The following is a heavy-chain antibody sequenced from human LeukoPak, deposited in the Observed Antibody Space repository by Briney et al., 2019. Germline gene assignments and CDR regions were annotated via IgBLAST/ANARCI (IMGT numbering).Heavy chain of an antibody. CDR1: GFTFSSYA. CDR3: AREGRAYYDSRGYYYDAFDI. Sequence: GGSLRLSCAASGFTFSSYAMSWVRQAPGKGLEWVSVIYSGGSTYYADSVKGRFTISRDNSKNTLYLQMNSLRAEDTAVYYCAREGRAYYDSRGYYYDAFDIWGQGTMVTVSS. D-gene: IGHD3-22*01. J-gene: IGHJ3*02. CDR2: IYSGGST. V-gene: IGHV3-53*01.